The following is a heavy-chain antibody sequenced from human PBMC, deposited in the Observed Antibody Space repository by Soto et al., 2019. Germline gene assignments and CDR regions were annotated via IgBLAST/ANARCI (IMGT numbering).Heavy chain of an antibody. Sequence: AAVNVSCKASGYTFTCYGISWVRQAPGQGIEWMGWISAYNGNTNYAQELQGRVTMTTDTSTSTAYMELRSLRSDATAVYYCARLYSSSEDDVFDIWGQGTMVTVSS. CDR3: ARLYSSSEDDVFDI. V-gene: IGHV1-18*04. D-gene: IGHD6-6*01. CDR2: ISAYNGNT. CDR1: GYTFTCYG. J-gene: IGHJ3*02.